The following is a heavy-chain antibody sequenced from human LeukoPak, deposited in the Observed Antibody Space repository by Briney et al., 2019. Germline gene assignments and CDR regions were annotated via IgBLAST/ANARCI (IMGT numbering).Heavy chain of an antibody. Sequence: GASVKVSCKASGGTFSSYTIGWVRQAPGQGLEWMGRIIPILGIANYAQKFQGRVTITADKSTSTAYMELSSLRSEDTAVYYCAGPYCSGGSCYSDYYYGMDVWGQGTTATVSS. J-gene: IGHJ6*02. V-gene: IGHV1-69*02. CDR2: IIPILGIA. CDR1: GGTFSSYT. CDR3: AGPYCSGGSCYSDYYYGMDV. D-gene: IGHD2-15*01.